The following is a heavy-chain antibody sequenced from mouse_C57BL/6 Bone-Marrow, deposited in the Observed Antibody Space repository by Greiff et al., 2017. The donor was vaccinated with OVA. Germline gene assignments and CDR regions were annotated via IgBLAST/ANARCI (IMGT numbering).Heavy chain of an antibody. D-gene: IGHD6-5*01. CDR3: ARSLSGDWYFDV. CDR1: GYAFSSSW. V-gene: IGHV1-82*01. CDR2: IYPGDGDT. Sequence: QVQLKESGPELVKPGASVKISCKASGYAFSSSWMNWVKQRPGKGLEWIGRIYPGDGDTNYNGKFKGKATLTADKSSSTAYMQLSSLTSEDSAVYFCARSLSGDWYFDVWGTGTTVTVSS. J-gene: IGHJ1*03.